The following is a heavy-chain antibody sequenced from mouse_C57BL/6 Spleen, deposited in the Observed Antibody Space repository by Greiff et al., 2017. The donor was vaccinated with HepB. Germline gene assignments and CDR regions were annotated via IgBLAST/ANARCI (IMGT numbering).Heavy chain of an antibody. CDR1: GYTFTDYN. J-gene: IGHJ4*01. V-gene: IGHV1-18*01. CDR3: ARGGRWLLPYAMDY. Sequence: VQLKESGPELVKPGASVKIPCKASGYTFTDYNMDWVKQSHGKSLEWIGDINPNNGGTIYNQKFKGKATLTVDKSSSTAYMELRSLTSEDTAVYYCARGGRWLLPYAMDYWGQGTSVTVSS. CDR2: INPNNGGT. D-gene: IGHD2-3*01.